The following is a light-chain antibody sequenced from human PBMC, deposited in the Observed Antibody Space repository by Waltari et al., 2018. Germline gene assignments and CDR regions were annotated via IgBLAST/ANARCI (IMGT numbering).Light chain of an antibody. CDR3: MQTQEIPLT. CDR2: LGS. J-gene: IGKJ4*01. V-gene: IGKV2-28*01. Sequence: ALTQSPLSLPVTPGAPASIFCRSSQSLLHSDGRNFLDWYVQKPGQSPQLLIYLGSNRASGVPDRFSGGGSGTDFTLTISRVEAEDVGVYYCMQTQEIPLTFGGGTKLEIK. CDR1: QSLLHSDGRNF.